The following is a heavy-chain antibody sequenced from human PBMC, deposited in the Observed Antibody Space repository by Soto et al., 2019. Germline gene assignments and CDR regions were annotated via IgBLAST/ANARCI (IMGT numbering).Heavy chain of an antibody. D-gene: IGHD6-19*01. Sequence: GGSLRLSCAASGFTFSSYWMSWVRQAPGKGLEWVANIKQDGSEKYYVDSVKGRFTISRDNAKNSLYLQMNSLRAEDTAVYYCARERDSSGWYRVDYWGQGTLVTVSS. CDR3: ARERDSSGWYRVDY. CDR2: IKQDGSEK. V-gene: IGHV3-7*05. CDR1: GFTFSSYW. J-gene: IGHJ4*02.